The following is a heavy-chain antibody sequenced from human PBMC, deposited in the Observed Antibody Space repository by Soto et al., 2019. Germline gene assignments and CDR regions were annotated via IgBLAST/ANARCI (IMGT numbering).Heavy chain of an antibody. CDR2: IHYSGST. V-gene: IGHV4-31*03. Sequence: QVQLQESGPGLVEPSQTLSLTCTVSGASISSGGHNWSWIRQHPGKGLEWIGFIHYSGSTSYNPSLESRVDISVDTSRNQFSLRLSSVTAADTAVYYCTSGRDAPKTGYWGQGTLVTVSS. CDR3: TSGRDAPKTGY. J-gene: IGHJ4*02. D-gene: IGHD7-27*01. CDR1: GASISSGGHN.